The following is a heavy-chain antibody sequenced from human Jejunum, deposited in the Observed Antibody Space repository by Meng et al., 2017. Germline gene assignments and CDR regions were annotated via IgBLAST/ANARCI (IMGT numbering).Heavy chain of an antibody. CDR3: ARNCTNTRCSHRGFDN. CDR1: GGSITSHPYY. Sequence: QLQLQSSGPGLVKTSETLSLTCTVSGGSITSHPYYWAWIRHPPGKGLEWIGSAYYSGSTYYNPSLRSRVTISVDTSKNQFSLRLSSVTASDTALYYCARNCTNTRCSHRGFDNWGQGSLVTVSS. J-gene: IGHJ4*02. CDR2: AYYSGST. V-gene: IGHV4-39*01. D-gene: IGHD2-2*01.